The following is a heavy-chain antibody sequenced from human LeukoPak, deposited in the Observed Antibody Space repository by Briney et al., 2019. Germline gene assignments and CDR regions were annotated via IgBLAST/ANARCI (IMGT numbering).Heavy chain of an antibody. Sequence: GGSLRLSCAASGFTFSSYAMHWVRQAPGKGLEWVAVISYDGSNKYYADSVKGRFTISRDNSKNTLYLQMNSLRAEDTAVYYCAREKFLCSGYCPDAFDIWGQGTMVTVSS. CDR1: GFTFSSYA. V-gene: IGHV3-30*04. CDR3: AREKFLCSGYCPDAFDI. J-gene: IGHJ3*02. D-gene: IGHD3-22*01. CDR2: ISYDGSNK.